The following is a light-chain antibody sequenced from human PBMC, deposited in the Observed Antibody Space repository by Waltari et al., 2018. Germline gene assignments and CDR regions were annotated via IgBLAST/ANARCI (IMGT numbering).Light chain of an antibody. J-gene: IGLJ3*02. Sequence: QAVVTQETSLTVSPGGTVTLTCGSSTGTVTSSHCPYWLQQKPGQAPTTLIYEISNKRSWTPARFSGSLLGGKAALTLSGAQPEDEADYYCLLHYSGFWVFGGGTKLTVL. CDR3: LLHYSGFWV. CDR1: TGTVTSSHC. CDR2: EIS. V-gene: IGLV7-46*01.